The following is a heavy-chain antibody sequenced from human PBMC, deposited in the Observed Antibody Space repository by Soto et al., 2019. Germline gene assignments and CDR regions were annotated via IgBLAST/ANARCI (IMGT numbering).Heavy chain of an antibody. CDR2: ISGYNGDT. CDR3: ARAPQTVAGAGIWY. D-gene: IGHD6-13*01. CDR1: GYTFTSYG. V-gene: IGHV1-18*04. J-gene: IGHJ1*01. Sequence: QVQLVQSGAEVKKPGASVKVSCKASGYTFTSYGISWVRQAPGQGLEWMGWISGYNGDTNYAQKLQGRVTMTTDTSTSTAYMEQRNLRSDDTAVYYCARAPQTVAGAGIWYWGQGTLVTVSS.